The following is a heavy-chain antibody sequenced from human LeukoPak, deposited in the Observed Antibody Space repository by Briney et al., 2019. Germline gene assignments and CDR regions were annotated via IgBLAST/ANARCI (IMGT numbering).Heavy chain of an antibody. CDR3: ARYYDSSGYNWFDP. CDR2: IYTSGST. D-gene: IGHD3-22*01. Sequence: PSETLSLTCTVSGGSISSYYWSWIRQPAGKGLEWIRRIYTSGSTNYNPSLKSRVTMSVDTSKNQFSLKLSSVTAADTAVYYCARYYDSSGYNWFDPWGQGTLVTVSS. V-gene: IGHV4-4*07. J-gene: IGHJ5*02. CDR1: GGSISSYY.